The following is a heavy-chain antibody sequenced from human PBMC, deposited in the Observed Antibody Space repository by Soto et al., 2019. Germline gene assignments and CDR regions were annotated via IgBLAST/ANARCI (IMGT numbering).Heavy chain of an antibody. CDR2: ISYDGSNK. J-gene: IGHJ4*02. Sequence: GGSLRLSFPALGFTLSSNGMHWVGQAPGKGREWMAVISYDGSNKYYADSVKGRFTISRDNSKNTLYLQMNSLRAEDTAVYYCAKPQKYYDSSGYRPPFDYWGQGTLVTVSS. D-gene: IGHD3-22*01. V-gene: IGHV3-30*18. CDR1: GFTLSSNG. CDR3: AKPQKYYDSSGYRPPFDY.